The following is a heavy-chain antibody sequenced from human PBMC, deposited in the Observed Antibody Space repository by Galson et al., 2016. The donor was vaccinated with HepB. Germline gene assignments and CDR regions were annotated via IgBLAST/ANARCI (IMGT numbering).Heavy chain of an antibody. Sequence: SLRLSCAASGFIFSVYNMNWARQAPGKGLEWIAWITSSSDTMYYADSVKGRFTISRDNAKNSLYLEMKSLRDGDTAVYYCARDDYFRLGYWGQGTLVTVSS. J-gene: IGHJ4*02. D-gene: IGHD3-16*01. CDR3: ARDDYFRLGY. V-gene: IGHV3-48*02. CDR2: ITSSSDTM. CDR1: GFIFSVYN.